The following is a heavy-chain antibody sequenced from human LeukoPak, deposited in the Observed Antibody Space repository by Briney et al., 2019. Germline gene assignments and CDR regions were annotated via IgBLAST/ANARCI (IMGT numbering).Heavy chain of an antibody. Sequence: PGGSLRLSCAASGFTFSNYAMSWVRQAPGKGLEWVSAISGSGGSTYYADSVKGRFTISRDNSKNTLYLQMNSLRAEDTAVYYCAKSRSSWYVEAFDYWGQGTLVTVSS. J-gene: IGHJ4*02. V-gene: IGHV3-23*01. CDR3: AKSRSSWYVEAFDY. D-gene: IGHD6-13*01. CDR2: ISGSGGST. CDR1: GFTFSNYA.